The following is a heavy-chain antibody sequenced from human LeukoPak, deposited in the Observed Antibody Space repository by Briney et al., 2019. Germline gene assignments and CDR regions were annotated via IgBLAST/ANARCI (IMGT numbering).Heavy chain of an antibody. CDR3: ARQRPNAFDI. CDR1: XXXXXSSGSY. CDR2: IYHSGNT. J-gene: IGHJ3*02. D-gene: IGHD6-25*01. V-gene: IGHV4-39*01. Sequence: SETLSLTXXXSXXXXXSSGSYWGWIPQPQGKGLEWIGNIYHSGNTYYNPALKSRVTMSVDTSKNQFSLKLRSVTAADTSVFYCARQRPNAFDIWGQGTMVTVSS.